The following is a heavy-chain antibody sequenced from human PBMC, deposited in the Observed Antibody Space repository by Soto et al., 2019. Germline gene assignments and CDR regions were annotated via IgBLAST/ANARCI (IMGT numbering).Heavy chain of an antibody. CDR2: IYHSGST. CDR3: ARGFRGWGSGSYYPYYYGMDV. CDR1: GGSISSGGYS. D-gene: IGHD3-10*01. V-gene: IGHV4-30-2*01. J-gene: IGHJ6*02. Sequence: TLSLTCAVSGGSISSGGYSWSWIRQPPGKGLEWIGYIYHSGSTYYNPSLKGRVTISVDTSKNQFSLKLSSVTAADTAVYYCARGFRGWGSGSYYPYYYGMDVWGQGTTVTVSS.